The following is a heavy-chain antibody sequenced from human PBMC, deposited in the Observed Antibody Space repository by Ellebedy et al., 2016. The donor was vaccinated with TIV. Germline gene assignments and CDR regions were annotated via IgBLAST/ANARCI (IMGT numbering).Heavy chain of an antibody. D-gene: IGHD6-19*01. CDR1: GGSISSYY. V-gene: IGHV4-59*01. Sequence: MPSETLSLTCTVSGGSISSYYWSWIRQPQGKGREWIGYIYYSGSTNYNPSLKSRVTLSVDTSKNQFSLKLSSVTAANTAVYYCARDDRIAVARGGNWVWFDPWGQGTLVTVSS. CDR3: ARDDRIAVARGGNWVWFDP. CDR2: IYYSGST. J-gene: IGHJ5*02.